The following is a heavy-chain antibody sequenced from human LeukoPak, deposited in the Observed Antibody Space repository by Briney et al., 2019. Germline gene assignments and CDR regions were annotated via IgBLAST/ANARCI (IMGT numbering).Heavy chain of an antibody. D-gene: IGHD3-22*01. Sequence: PSETLSLTCAVYGGSFSGYYWSWVRQPPGKGLEWIGEINHSGSTNYNPSLKSRVTISVDTSKNQFSLKLSSVTAADTAVYYCARRRTFTYYYDSSGRPLDYWGQGTLVTVSS. J-gene: IGHJ4*02. CDR2: INHSGST. CDR1: GGSFSGYY. V-gene: IGHV4-34*01. CDR3: ARRRTFTYYYDSSGRPLDY.